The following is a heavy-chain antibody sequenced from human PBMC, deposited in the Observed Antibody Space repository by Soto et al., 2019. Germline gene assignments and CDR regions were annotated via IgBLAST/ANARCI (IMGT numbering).Heavy chain of an antibody. Sequence: PSETLSLTCSIYSGSFSGYYWSWIRQPPGKVLECIGEISQSGNTNYSPSLKSRVSISIDTSKKQFYLNLASVSAADTAVYYCARAPKVSDSSQTRHEFWGQGNIVTVSA. V-gene: IGHV4-34*01. CDR3: ARAPKVSDSSQTRHEF. CDR2: ISQSGNT. J-gene: IGHJ4*02. D-gene: IGHD6-6*01. CDR1: SGSFSGYY.